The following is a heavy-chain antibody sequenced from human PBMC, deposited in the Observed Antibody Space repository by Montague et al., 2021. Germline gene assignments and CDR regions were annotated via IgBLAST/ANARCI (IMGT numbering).Heavy chain of an antibody. J-gene: IGHJ4*02. CDR2: VFYSGAT. V-gene: IGHV4-59*01. CDR1: GDSINGWY. CDR3: ARQGFYESGGFFI. Sequence: SETLSLTCSVSGDSINGWYWSWIRQPPGKGLEWIGSVFYSGATNYNPSLKSRVTMSADTSKNQVSLKMNSVTAADTAVYYCARQGFYESGGFFIWGLGTWSPSP. D-gene: IGHD3-22*01.